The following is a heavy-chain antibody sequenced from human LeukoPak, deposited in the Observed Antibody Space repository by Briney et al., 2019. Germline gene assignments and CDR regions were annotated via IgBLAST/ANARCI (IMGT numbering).Heavy chain of an antibody. V-gene: IGHV3-21*01. CDR3: ARERHYFGSGSHPLFGY. CDR1: GFTFSSYS. J-gene: IGHJ4*02. Sequence: GGSLRLSCVASGFTFSSYSMTWVRQAPGKGLEWLSSFTSRSRSIYYADSVRGRFTISRDNAKDSLYLQMNSLRAEDTAVYYCARERHYFGSGSHPLFGYWGQGTLVTVSS. D-gene: IGHD3-10*01. CDR2: FTSRSRSI.